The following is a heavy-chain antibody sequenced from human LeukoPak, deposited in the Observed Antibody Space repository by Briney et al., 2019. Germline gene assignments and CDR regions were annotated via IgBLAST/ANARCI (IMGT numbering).Heavy chain of an antibody. CDR2: ISYDGSNK. V-gene: IGHV3-30-3*01. D-gene: IGHD3-16*02. Sequence: GGSLRLSCAASGFTFSSYAMHWVRQAPGKGLEWVAVISYDGSNKYYADSVKGRFTISRDNSKNTLYLQMNSLRAEDTAVYYYARGIDGMDVWGQGTTVTVSS. J-gene: IGHJ6*02. CDR1: GFTFSSYA. CDR3: ARGIDGMDV.